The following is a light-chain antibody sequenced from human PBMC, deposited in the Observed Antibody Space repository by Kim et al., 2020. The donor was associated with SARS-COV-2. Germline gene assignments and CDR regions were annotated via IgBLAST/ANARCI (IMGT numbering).Light chain of an antibody. V-gene: IGLV3-19*01. J-gene: IGLJ2*01. CDR1: SLRTYY. CDR2: GET. CDR3: SSRDSSGNHVL. Sequence: ALGETVRITCQGDSLRTYYASWYQQKPGQAPVLVLYGETNRPSGIPDRFSGSSSGNTASLTITGAQAEDEADYYCSSRDSSGNHVLFGGGTQLTVL.